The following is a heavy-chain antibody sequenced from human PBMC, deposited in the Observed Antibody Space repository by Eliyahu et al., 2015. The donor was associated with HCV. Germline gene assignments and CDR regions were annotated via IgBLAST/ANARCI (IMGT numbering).Heavy chain of an antibody. D-gene: IGHD2-2*01. CDR2: IIPILGIA. J-gene: IGHJ6*02. CDR3: ARELWEGGRLVVVPAAMPYYYYYGMDV. Sequence: QVQLVQSGAEVKKPGSSVKVSCKASGGTFSSYAISWVRXAPGQGLEWMGRIIPILGIANYAQKFQGRVTITADKSTSTAYMELSSLRSEDTAVYYCARELWEGGRLVVVPAAMPYYYYYGMDVWGQGTTVTVSS. V-gene: IGHV1-69*04. CDR1: GGTFSSYA.